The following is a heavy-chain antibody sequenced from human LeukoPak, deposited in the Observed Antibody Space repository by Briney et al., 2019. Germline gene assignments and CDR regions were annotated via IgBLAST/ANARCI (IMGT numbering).Heavy chain of an antibody. CDR1: GFTFSNAW. CDR3: TTYLYGSGTN. CDR2: IKSKTDGGTA. V-gene: IGHV3-15*01. D-gene: IGHD3-10*01. Sequence: GGSLRLSCAASGFTFSNAWMSWVRQAPGKGLEWVGRIKSKTDGGTADYAAPVKGRLTISRDDSKSTLYLQMSSLKAEDAAVCYCTTYLYGSGTNWGQGTLVTVSS. J-gene: IGHJ4*02.